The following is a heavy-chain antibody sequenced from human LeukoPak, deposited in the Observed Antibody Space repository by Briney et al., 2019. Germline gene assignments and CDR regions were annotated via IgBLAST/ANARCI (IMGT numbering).Heavy chain of an antibody. CDR1: GFTFDDYA. CDR2: ISWNSVGI. CDR3: VKDRTASSGSFDF. J-gene: IGHJ4*02. V-gene: IGHV3-9*01. Sequence: GGSLRLSCAASGFTFDDYAMHWVRQVPGKGLEWVPGISWNSVGIGYADSLKGRFTISRDNAKNSLYLQMNSLRAEDTAFYHCVKDRTASSGSFDFWGQGTLVTVSS. D-gene: IGHD3-22*01.